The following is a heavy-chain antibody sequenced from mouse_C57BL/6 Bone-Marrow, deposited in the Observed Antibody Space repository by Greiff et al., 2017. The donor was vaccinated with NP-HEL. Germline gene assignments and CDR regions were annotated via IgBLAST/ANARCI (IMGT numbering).Heavy chain of an antibody. CDR2: IDPNSGGT. D-gene: IGHD2-3*01. V-gene: IGHV1-72*01. J-gene: IGHJ3*01. Sequence: QVHVKQPGAELVKPGASVKLSCKASGYTFTSYWMHWVKQRPGRGLEWIGRIDPNSGGTKYNEKFKRKATLTVDKPSSTAYMQLSSLTSEDSAVYYCARVWYDGPIFAYWGQGTLVTVSA. CDR1: GYTFTSYW. CDR3: ARVWYDGPIFAY.